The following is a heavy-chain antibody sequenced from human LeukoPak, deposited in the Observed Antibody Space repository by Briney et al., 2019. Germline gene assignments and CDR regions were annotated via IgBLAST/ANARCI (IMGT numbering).Heavy chain of an antibody. CDR2: IYTSGST. CDR3: ARGGRGAAAGFDY. CDR1: GGSISSGSYY. V-gene: IGHV4-61*02. J-gene: IGHJ4*02. Sequence: SETLSLTCTVSGGSISSGSYYWSWIRQPAGKGLEWIGRIYTSGSTNYNPSLKSRVTISVDTSKKQFSLKLSSVTAADTAVYYCARGGRGAAAGFDYWGQGTLVTVSS. D-gene: IGHD6-13*01.